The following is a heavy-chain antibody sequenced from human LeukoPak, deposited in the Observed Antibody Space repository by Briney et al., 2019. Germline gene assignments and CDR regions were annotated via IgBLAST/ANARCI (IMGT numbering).Heavy chain of an antibody. V-gene: IGHV4-59*01. CDR1: GVSISSYY. D-gene: IGHD3-22*01. Sequence: PSETLSLTCTVSGVSISSYYWSWIRQPPGKGLEWIGYIYYSGSTNYNPSLKSRVTISVDTSKNQFSLKLSSVTAADTAVYYCAGDYYDSSGYLGYWGQGTLVTVSS. CDR2: IYYSGST. J-gene: IGHJ4*02. CDR3: AGDYYDSSGYLGY.